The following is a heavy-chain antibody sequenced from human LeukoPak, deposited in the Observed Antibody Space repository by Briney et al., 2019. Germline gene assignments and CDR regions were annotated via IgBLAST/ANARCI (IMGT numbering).Heavy chain of an antibody. D-gene: IGHD1-20*01. CDR1: GFTVSSNY. CDR2: IYSGGST. V-gene: IGHV3-53*01. CDR3: ASGRYNWNPSPPLDY. Sequence: GGSLRLSCAASGFTVSSNYMSWVRQAPGKGLEWVSVIYSGGSTYYADSVKGRFTISRDNSKNTLYLQMNSLRADDTAVYYCASGRYNWNPSPPLDYWGQGTLVTVSS. J-gene: IGHJ4*02.